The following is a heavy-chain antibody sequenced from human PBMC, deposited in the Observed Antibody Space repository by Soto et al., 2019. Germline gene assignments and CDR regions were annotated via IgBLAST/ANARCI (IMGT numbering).Heavy chain of an antibody. CDR2: IWYDGSDK. V-gene: IGHV3-33*01. D-gene: IGHD2-15*01. CDR1: RFTFSSYG. Sequence: QVHLVESGGGVVQPGRSLRLSCTASRFTFSSYGMHWVRQAPGKGLEWVAVIWYDGSDKYYGDSVKGRFTISRDNSXXTLYLQMDSLRVEETAVYYCARETVVAAPDWYFDLWGRGTLVTVSS. CDR3: ARETVVAAPDWYFDL. J-gene: IGHJ2*01.